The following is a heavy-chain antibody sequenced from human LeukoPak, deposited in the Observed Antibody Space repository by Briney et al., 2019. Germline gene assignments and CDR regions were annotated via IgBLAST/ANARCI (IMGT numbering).Heavy chain of an antibody. CDR3: ARALSSSWYYFDY. D-gene: IGHD6-13*01. V-gene: IGHV3-48*03. Sequence: GGSLRLSCAASGFTFISYEMNWVRQAPGKGLEWVSYISTSGSIYYADSVKGRFTISRDNAKNSLYLQMNSLRAEDTAVYYCARALSSSWYYFDYWGQGTLVTVSS. CDR1: GFTFISYE. J-gene: IGHJ4*02. CDR2: ISTSGSI.